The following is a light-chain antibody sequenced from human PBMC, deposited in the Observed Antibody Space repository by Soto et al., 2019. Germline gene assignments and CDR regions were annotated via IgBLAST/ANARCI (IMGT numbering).Light chain of an antibody. CDR3: QQYNLWPPET. CDR1: QSVSTD. V-gene: IGKV3-15*01. Sequence: EILMTQSPATLSVSLGGRATLSGRSSQSVSTDLAWYQQRPGQAPRLLIFGASTRATGIPARFTGSGSGTEFILTISSLQSEDSAVYYCQQYNLWPPETFGQGTKVDIK. CDR2: GAS. J-gene: IGKJ1*01.